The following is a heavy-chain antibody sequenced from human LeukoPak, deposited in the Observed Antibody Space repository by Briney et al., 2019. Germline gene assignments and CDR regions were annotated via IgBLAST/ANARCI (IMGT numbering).Heavy chain of an antibody. V-gene: IGHV3-48*04. J-gene: IGHJ4*02. D-gene: IGHD2-2*01. CDR3: ARALGYTSSYSFDY. Sequence: GGSLRLSCAASGFTFSTYGMNWVRQAPGKGLEWVSYISSTSSTIYNADSVKGRFTISRDNAKASVFLQMSSLRAEDTAVYYCARALGYTSSYSFDYWGQGALVTVSS. CDR2: ISSTSSTI. CDR1: GFTFSTYG.